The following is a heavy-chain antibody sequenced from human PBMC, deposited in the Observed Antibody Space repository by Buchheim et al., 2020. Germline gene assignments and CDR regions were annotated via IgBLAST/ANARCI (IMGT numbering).Heavy chain of an antibody. D-gene: IGHD5-12*01. V-gene: IGHV4-31*03. CDR3: ARTFSGYDKRGMIDY. CDR2: IYYSGST. J-gene: IGHJ4*02. Sequence: QVQLQESGPGLVKPSQTLSLTCTVSGGSISSGGYYWSWIRQHPGKGLEWIGYIYYSGSTYYNPSLKSRGTHSVEPSQNQFSLKLSSVTAADTAVYYCARTFSGYDKRGMIDYWGQGTL. CDR1: GGSISSGGYY.